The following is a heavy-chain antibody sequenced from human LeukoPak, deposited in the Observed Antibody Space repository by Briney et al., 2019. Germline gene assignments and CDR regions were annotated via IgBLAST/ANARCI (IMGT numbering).Heavy chain of an antibody. D-gene: IGHD3-16*02. CDR2: INHSGST. V-gene: IGHV4-34*01. CDR3: ARVRNDYVWGSYHMYNWFDP. CDR1: GGSFSGYY. Sequence: SETLSLTCAVYGGSFSGYYWSWIRQPPRKGLELIGEINHSGSTNYNPSLKSRVTISVDTSKNQFSLTLSSVTAADTAVYYCARVRNDYVWGSYHMYNWFDPWGQGTLVTVSS. J-gene: IGHJ5*02.